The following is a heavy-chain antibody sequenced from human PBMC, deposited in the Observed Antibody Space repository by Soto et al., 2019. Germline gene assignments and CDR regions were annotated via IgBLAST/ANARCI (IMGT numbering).Heavy chain of an antibody. J-gene: IGHJ4*02. CDR3: AREYCSGSSCYYIDY. CDR2: ISYDGSNK. V-gene: IGHV3-30-3*01. CDR1: GFTFSNYA. Sequence: QVQLAESGGGVVQPGRSLRLTCVASGFTFSNYAMHWVRQAPGKGLGWVAVISYDGSNKYYADSVKGRFTISRDNSKNTLYLQMNSLRAEDTAVYYCAREYCSGSSCYYIDYWGQGTLVTVSS. D-gene: IGHD2-15*01.